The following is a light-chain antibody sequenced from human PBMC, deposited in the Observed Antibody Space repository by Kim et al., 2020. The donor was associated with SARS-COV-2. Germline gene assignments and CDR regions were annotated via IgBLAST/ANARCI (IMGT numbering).Light chain of an antibody. CDR1: SGSIVSDF. CDR2: EDH. Sequence: GKPVIISSTRSSGSIVSDFVQWFQQRPGSSPTTVIYEDHKRPSGVPDLFSGSVDSSSNSASLTISGLRAEDEADYYCQSYDDNIWVFGGGTQLTVL. J-gene: IGLJ3*02. V-gene: IGLV6-57*01. CDR3: QSYDDNIWV.